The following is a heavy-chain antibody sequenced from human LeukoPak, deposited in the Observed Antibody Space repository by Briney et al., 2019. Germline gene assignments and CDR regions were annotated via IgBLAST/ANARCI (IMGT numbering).Heavy chain of an antibody. CDR3: ARTYTPRLPLYYYYMDV. D-gene: IGHD6-25*01. V-gene: IGHV1-18*01. CDR1: GYTFTSYG. Sequence: GASVKVSCKASGYTFTSYGISWVRQAPGQGLEWMGWISAYNGNTNYAQKLQGRVTMTTDTSTSTAYMELRSLRSDDTAVYYCARTYTPRLPLYYYYMDVWGKGTTVTVSS. CDR2: ISAYNGNT. J-gene: IGHJ6*03.